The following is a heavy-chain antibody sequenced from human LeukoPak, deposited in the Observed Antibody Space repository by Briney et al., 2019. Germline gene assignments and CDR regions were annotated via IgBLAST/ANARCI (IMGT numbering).Heavy chain of an antibody. Sequence: SETLSLTCTVSGGSISSYYWSWIRQPPGKGLEWIGYIYYSGGTYYNPSLKSRVTMSVDTSKNQFSLKLSSVTAADTAVYYCARLTVAGAFDYWGQGTLVTVSS. V-gene: IGHV4-59*04. J-gene: IGHJ4*02. CDR1: GGSISSYY. D-gene: IGHD6-19*01. CDR3: ARLTVAGAFDY. CDR2: IYYSGGT.